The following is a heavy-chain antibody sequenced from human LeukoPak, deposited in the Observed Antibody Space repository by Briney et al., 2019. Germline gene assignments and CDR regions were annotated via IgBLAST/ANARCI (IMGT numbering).Heavy chain of an antibody. D-gene: IGHD1-14*01. J-gene: IGHJ3*02. CDR2: IYHSGDT. V-gene: IGHV4-30-4*01. Sequence: PSETLSLTCTVSGDSISRGDYYWTWIRQPPGKGLEWIGYIYHSGDTYYNPSLKSRVTISVDTSKNQFSLKLRSVTAADTAVYYCARVPAAFDIWGQRRMVTVSS. CDR3: ARVPAAFDI. CDR1: GDSISRGDYY.